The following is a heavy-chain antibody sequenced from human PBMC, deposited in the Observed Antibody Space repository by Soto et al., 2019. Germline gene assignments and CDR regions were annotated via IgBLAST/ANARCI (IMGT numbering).Heavy chain of an antibody. CDR1: GFTFSSFA. V-gene: IGHV3-23*01. CDR2: ISASGAST. J-gene: IGHJ4*02. Sequence: GSLRLSCAASGFTFSSFAMSWVRQAPGEGLEWVSAISASGASTYYADSVRGRFTISRDNSKNTLYLQINSLRAEDTAVYHCAKDGPYSSTYPYDSWGQGTLVTVSS. CDR3: AKDGPYSSTYPYDS. D-gene: IGHD6-19*01.